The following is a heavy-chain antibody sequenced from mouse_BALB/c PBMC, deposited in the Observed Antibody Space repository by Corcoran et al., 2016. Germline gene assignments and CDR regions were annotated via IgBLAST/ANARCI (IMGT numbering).Heavy chain of an antibody. J-gene: IGHJ2*01. CDR3: ARDYDYAY. V-gene: IGHV14-3*02. Sequence: EVQLQQSGAELVKPGASVKLSCTASGFNIKDTYMHWVKQRPEQGLEWIGRIDPANGNTKYDPKFQGKATITADTSSNTAYLQLSSLTSEDTGVYYCARDYDYAYWGQGTTLTVSS. D-gene: IGHD2-4*01. CDR1: GFNIKDTY. CDR2: IDPANGNT.